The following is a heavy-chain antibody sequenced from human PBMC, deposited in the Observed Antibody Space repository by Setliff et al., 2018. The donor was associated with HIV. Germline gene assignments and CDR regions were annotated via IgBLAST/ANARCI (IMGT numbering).Heavy chain of an antibody. CDR2: LRPSGNT. D-gene: IGHD3-22*01. Sequence: PSETLSLTCTVSGGPFSSSSYYWGWIRQPPGKGLEWIGSLRPSGNTYYNPSLKSRVTISVDTSKNQFSLKLSSVTAADTAVYYCARSYYYDSSGYFYMGVWGKGTTVTVSS. CDR3: ARSYYYDSSGYFYMGV. V-gene: IGHV4-39*07. J-gene: IGHJ6*03. CDR1: GGPFSSSSYY.